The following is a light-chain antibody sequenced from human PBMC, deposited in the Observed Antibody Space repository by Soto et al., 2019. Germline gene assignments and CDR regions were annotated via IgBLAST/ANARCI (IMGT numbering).Light chain of an antibody. CDR1: SSDVGGYNY. Sequence: QSALTQPASVSGSPGQSITISCTGTSSDVGGYNYVSWYQHHPGKAPELMIYDVTNRPSGVSHRFSGSKSGNSASLTISGLQAEDEADYYCSSYTGSSPSYVFGAGTKQTVL. CDR2: DVT. CDR3: SSYTGSSPSYV. J-gene: IGLJ1*01. V-gene: IGLV2-14*03.